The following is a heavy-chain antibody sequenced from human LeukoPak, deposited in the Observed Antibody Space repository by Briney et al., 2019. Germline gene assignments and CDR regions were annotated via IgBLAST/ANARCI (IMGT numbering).Heavy chain of an antibody. CDR1: GGSISSGGYS. Sequence: SETLSLTCAVSGGSISSGGYSWSWIRQPPGEGLEWIGYIYYSGSTNYNPSLKSRVTISVDTSKNQFSLKLRSVTAADTAVYYCARVTGYVIEDYFDYWGQGTLVTVSS. D-gene: IGHD3-22*01. J-gene: IGHJ4*02. CDR2: IYYSGST. V-gene: IGHV4-61*08. CDR3: ARVTGYVIEDYFDY.